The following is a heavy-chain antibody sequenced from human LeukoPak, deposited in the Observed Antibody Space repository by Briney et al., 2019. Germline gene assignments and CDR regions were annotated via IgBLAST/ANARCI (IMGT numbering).Heavy chain of an antibody. J-gene: IGHJ3*02. CDR3: STRNFGDYGAFDI. V-gene: IGHV1-24*01. CDR2: LDPEDGEA. Sequence: ASVKVSCKVSGYTLSDLAMHWVRQAPGNGLEWMGGLDPEDGEAIYAQPLQGRVTMTEDTSSDTAYMVLSSLRSEDTAVYYCSTRNFGDYGAFDIWGQGTMVTVSS. D-gene: IGHD4-17*01. CDR1: GYTLSDLA.